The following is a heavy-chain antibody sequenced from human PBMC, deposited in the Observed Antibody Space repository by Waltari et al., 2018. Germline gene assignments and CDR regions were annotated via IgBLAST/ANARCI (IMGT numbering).Heavy chain of an antibody. CDR1: GGSFSGYY. CDR2: INHSGST. J-gene: IGHJ5*02. D-gene: IGHD6-6*01. Sequence: QVHLQQWGAGLLKPSETLSPTCAVYGGSFSGYYWSCIRQPAGKGLEWIGEINHSGSTNYNPSLKSRVTISVDTSKNQFSLKLSSVTAADTAVYYCARSYSSSRRSWFDPWGQGTLVTVSS. CDR3: ARSYSSSRRSWFDP. V-gene: IGHV4-34*01.